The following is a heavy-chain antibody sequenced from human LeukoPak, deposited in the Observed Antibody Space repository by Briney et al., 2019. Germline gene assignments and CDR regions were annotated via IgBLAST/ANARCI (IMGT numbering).Heavy chain of an antibody. CDR2: IYHSGST. CDR1: GGSISSGGYY. Sequence: SQTLSLTCTVSGGSISSGGYYWSWIRQPPGKGLEWIGYIYHSGSTYYNPSLKSRVTISVDRSKNQFSLKLSSVTAADTAVYYCARGKDDYSKRPNYFDYWGQGTLVTVSS. V-gene: IGHV4-30-2*01. D-gene: IGHD4-11*01. J-gene: IGHJ4*02. CDR3: ARGKDDYSKRPNYFDY.